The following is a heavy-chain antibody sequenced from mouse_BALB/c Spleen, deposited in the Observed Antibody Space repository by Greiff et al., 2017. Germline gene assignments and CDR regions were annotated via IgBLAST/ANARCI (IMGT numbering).Heavy chain of an antibody. CDR2: IRNKANGYTK. Sequence: DVMLVESGGGLVQPGGSLRLSCATSGFTFTDYYISWVRQPPGKALEWLGFIRNKANGYTKEYSASVKGRFTISRDKSQSILYLQMNTLRAEDSATYYCARDMTTGYAMDYWGQGTSVTVSS. J-gene: IGHJ4*01. CDR1: GFTFTDYY. V-gene: IGHV7-3*02. D-gene: IGHD2-12*01. CDR3: ARDMTTGYAMDY.